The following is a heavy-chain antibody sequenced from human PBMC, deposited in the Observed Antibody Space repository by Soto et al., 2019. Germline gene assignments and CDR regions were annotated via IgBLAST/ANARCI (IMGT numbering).Heavy chain of an antibody. CDR1: GFPLSTYG. J-gene: IGHJ6*02. CDR3: ARIRGYWYGLDV. Sequence: GGSLRLSCAASGFPLSTYGVTWVRQSPGKGLEWVSAITGTGGNTYYVDSVKGRFTSSRDNSKNMLYLQVNSLRVEDTAVYYCARIRGYWYGLDVWGQGTTVTVSS. V-gene: IGHV3-23*01. CDR2: ITGTGGNT.